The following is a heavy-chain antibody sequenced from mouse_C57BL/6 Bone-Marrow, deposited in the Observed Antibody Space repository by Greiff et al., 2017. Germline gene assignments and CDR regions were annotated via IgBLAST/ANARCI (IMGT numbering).Heavy chain of an antibody. J-gene: IGHJ2*01. V-gene: IGHV2-2*01. CDR2: IWSGGST. CDR1: GFSLTSYG. CDR3: ARMMVTNYFDY. D-gene: IGHD2-2*01. Sequence: VKLQESGPGLVQPSQSLSITCTVSGFSLTSYGVHWVRQSPGKGLEWLGVIWSGGSTDYNAAFISRLSISKDNSKSQVFFKMNSLQADDTAIYYCARMMVTNYFDYWGQGTTLTVSS.